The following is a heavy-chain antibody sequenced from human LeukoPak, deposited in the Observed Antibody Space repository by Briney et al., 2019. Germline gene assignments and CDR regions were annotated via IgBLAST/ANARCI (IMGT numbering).Heavy chain of an antibody. D-gene: IGHD3-22*01. CDR2: INHSGST. CDR1: GGSISSYY. V-gene: IGHV4-34*01. CDR3: ARGVVGYYFFDY. Sequence: SETLSLTCTVSGGSISSYYWSWIRQPPGKGLEWIGEINHSGSTNYNPSLKSRVTISVDTSKNQFSLKLSSVTAADTAVYYCARGVVGYYFFDYWGQGTLVTVSS. J-gene: IGHJ4*02.